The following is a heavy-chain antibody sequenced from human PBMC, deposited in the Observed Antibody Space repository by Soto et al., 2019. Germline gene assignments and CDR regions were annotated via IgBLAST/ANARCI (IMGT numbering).Heavy chain of an antibody. J-gene: IGHJ3*02. CDR3: ARDLSI. CDR1: GGTFSSYT. V-gene: IGHV1-69*08. CDR2: IIPILGIS. Sequence: QVQLVQSEAEVKKPGSSVKVSCQASGGTFSSYTISWVRQAPGQGLECMGRIIPILGISNYAQKVQGRVTITADKSTSTAYMELSSLRCEDTAGYYCARDLSIWGQGTMVTVSS.